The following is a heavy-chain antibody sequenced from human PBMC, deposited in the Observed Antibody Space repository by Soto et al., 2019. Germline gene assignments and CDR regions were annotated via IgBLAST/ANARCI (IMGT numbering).Heavy chain of an antibody. D-gene: IGHD3-22*01. CDR1: GFTFSSYS. V-gene: IGHV3-48*02. J-gene: IGHJ4*02. CDR2: ISSSASTK. Sequence: GGSLRLSCAASGFTFSSYSMTWVRQAPGKGLEWVSFISSSASTKYYADSVKGRFTVSRDNAKNSLYLQMNSLRDEDTAVYYCARDLACYYDSSGYYDYWGQGPLVTVYS. CDR3: ARDLACYYDSSGYYDY.